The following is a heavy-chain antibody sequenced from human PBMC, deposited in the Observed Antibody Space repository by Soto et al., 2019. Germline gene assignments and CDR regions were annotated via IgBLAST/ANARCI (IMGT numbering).Heavy chain of an antibody. Sequence: EASVKVSCKASGYTFTSYAISCVRQAPGQGLEWMGWIIPYNGNANYAQKLQGRVTMTTDTSTSTAYMELRSLRSDDTAVYYCARVGFWYNWNVTPLRWFDPWXQGTLVTVSS. J-gene: IGHJ5*02. CDR1: GYTFTSYA. D-gene: IGHD1-1*01. V-gene: IGHV1-18*01. CDR2: IIPYNGNA. CDR3: ARVGFWYNWNVTPLRWFDP.